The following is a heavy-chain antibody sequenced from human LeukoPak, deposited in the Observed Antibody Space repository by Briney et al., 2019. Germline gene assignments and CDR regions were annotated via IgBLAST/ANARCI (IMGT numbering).Heavy chain of an antibody. CDR3: ARDYRGSYYFY. CDR1: GYTFTTYG. D-gene: IGHD1-26*01. CDR2: ISGYSGST. J-gene: IGHJ4*02. V-gene: IGHV1-18*01. Sequence: GASVKVSCKASGYTFTTYGTSWVRQAPGQGLEWVGWISGYSGSTDYAQKFQDRVTMTTDTPTSTAYMELRSLTSDDTAVYYCARDYRGSYYFYWGQGTLVTVSS.